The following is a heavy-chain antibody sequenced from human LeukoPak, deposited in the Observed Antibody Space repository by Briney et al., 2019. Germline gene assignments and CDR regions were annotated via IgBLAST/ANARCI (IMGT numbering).Heavy chain of an antibody. CDR2: ISSSSSTI. CDR1: GFTFSGYG. D-gene: IGHD5-12*01. CDR3: ARGYDRDY. V-gene: IGHV3-48*01. J-gene: IGHJ4*02. Sequence: PGGSLRLSRAASGFTFSGYGMHWVRQAPGKGLEWVSYISSSSSTIYYADSVKGRFTISRDNAKNSLYLQMNSLRAEDTAVYYCARGYDRDYWGQGTLVTVSS.